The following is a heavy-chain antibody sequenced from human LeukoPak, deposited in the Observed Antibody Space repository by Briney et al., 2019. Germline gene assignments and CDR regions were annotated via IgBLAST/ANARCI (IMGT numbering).Heavy chain of an antibody. D-gene: IGHD3-10*01. CDR3: ARHPGSLDS. CDR2: INHSGST. V-gene: IGHV4-34*01. J-gene: IGHJ4*02. Sequence: PSETLSLTCAVYGGSFSGYYWSWIRQPPGKGLEWIGEINHSGSTNYNPSLKSRVTISVDTSKNQFSLKLSSVTAADTAVYYCARHPGSLDSWGQGILVTVSS. CDR1: GGSFSGYY.